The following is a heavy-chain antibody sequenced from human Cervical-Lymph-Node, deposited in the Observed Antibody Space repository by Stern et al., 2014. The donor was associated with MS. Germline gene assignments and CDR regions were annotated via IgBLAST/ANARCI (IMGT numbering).Heavy chain of an antibody. CDR2: ISSVGDR. Sequence: EVQLVESGGGLVQPGGSLRLSCAASGFNFSAFDMHWVRQVTGKRLEWGSAISSVGDRYYPGSVKGRFTISRDSAKSSLYLQMNSLRAGDTAVYYCARDLPRGGGNGMDVWGQGTTVIVSS. CDR1: GFNFSAFD. J-gene: IGHJ6*02. CDR3: ARDLPRGGGNGMDV. V-gene: IGHV3-13*01. D-gene: IGHD4-23*01.